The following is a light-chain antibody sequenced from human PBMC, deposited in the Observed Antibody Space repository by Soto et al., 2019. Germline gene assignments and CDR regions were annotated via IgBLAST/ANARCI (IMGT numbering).Light chain of an antibody. CDR2: GAS. V-gene: IGKV3-20*01. CDR1: QSVSSSY. Sequence: EIVLTQSPGTLSLSPGERATLSCRASQSVSSSYLAWYQQKPGQAPRLLIYGASSRATGIPDRFSGSGSGTDFALTISSLEPEDFAVYYCQQYGSSPPVTFGQGNKVDIK. J-gene: IGKJ1*01. CDR3: QQYGSSPPVT.